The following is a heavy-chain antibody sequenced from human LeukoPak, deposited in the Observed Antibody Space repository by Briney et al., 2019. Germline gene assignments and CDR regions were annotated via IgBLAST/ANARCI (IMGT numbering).Heavy chain of an antibody. J-gene: IGHJ4*02. D-gene: IGHD2-8*01. V-gene: IGHV1-3*03. CDR3: ARALGYCTNGVCRRGYFDY. Sequence: GASVKVSCKASGYTFTSYAMHWVRQAPGQRLEWMGWINAGNGNTKYSQEFQGRVTITRDTSVSTAYMELSSLRSEDMAVYYCARALGYCTNGVCRRGYFDYWGQGTLVTVSS. CDR1: GYTFTSYA. CDR2: INAGNGNT.